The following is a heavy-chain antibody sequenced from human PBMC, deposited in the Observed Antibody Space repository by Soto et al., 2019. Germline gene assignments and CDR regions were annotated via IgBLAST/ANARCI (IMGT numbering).Heavy chain of an antibody. D-gene: IGHD3-16*01. J-gene: IGHJ4*02. CDR3: ARDPGVWGEGSDFDC. Sequence: EVQLVESGGGLVKPGGSLRLSCAASGFTFTDYTINWVRQAPGKGLEWVSGISSSGSFIFYAVSVKGRFTIPRDNAKNSLHLQMNSLRAEDTAFYYCARDPGVWGEGSDFDCWGQGSLVIVSS. CDR2: ISSSGSFI. CDR1: GFTFTDYT. V-gene: IGHV3-21*01.